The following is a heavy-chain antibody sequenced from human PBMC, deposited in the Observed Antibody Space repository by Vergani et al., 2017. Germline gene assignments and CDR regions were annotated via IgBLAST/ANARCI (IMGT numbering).Heavy chain of an antibody. Sequence: QVQLVESGGGLVKPGGSLRLSCAASGFTFSDYYMSWIRQAPGKGLEWVSYISSSGSTIYYADSVKGRCTISRDNAKNSLYLQMKSMRAEDTAVYYCVRERGNTVVTTHDAFDIWGQGTMVTVSS. CDR1: GFTFSDYY. J-gene: IGHJ3*02. CDR3: VRERGNTVVTTHDAFDI. V-gene: IGHV3-11*04. D-gene: IGHD4-23*01. CDR2: ISSSGSTI.